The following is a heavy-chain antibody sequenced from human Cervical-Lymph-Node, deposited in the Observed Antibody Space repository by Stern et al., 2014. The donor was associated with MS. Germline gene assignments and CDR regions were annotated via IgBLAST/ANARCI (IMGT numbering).Heavy chain of an antibody. CDR3: TRDRGIMGTTTGDY. Sequence: QVQLVQSGAEVKKPGASVKVSCKASGFNFSNYGLSWVRQAPGQGLEWMGGIGGYNGNMDFAQKFQGRLTMTTDTSTSTVYMELRSLRSDDTAVYYCTRDRGIMGTTTGDYWGQGTLVSVSS. J-gene: IGHJ4*02. V-gene: IGHV1-18*01. CDR2: IGGYNGNM. D-gene: IGHD1-26*01. CDR1: GFNFSNYG.